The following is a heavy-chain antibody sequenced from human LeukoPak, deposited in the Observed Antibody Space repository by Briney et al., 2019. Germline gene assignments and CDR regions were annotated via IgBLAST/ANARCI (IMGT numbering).Heavy chain of an antibody. D-gene: IGHD3-22*01. CDR3: ARLAYYYDRSGPSDWYFDL. J-gene: IGHJ2*01. CDR2: VSHSGIT. V-gene: IGHV4-38-2*02. CDR1: GFSISSDYY. Sequence: SETLSLTCTVSGFSISSDYYWGWIRQPPGKGLEWLGSVSHSGITYYNSSLNSRVTISVDTSNNQFSLKVNSVTAADTAVYYCARLAYYYDRSGPSDWYFDLWGRGTLVTVSS.